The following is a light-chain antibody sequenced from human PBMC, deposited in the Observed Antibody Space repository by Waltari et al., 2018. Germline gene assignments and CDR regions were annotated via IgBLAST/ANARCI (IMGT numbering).Light chain of an antibody. Sequence: QTVVTQEPSLTVSPGGTVTLTCASSTGAVTSGHYPNWFQQKPGQAPRPLIYSTSKKHSGTPARFSGSLLGDKAALTLSGVQPEDEAEYFCLLYYRDIYWVFGGGTKLTVL. J-gene: IGLJ3*02. V-gene: IGLV7-43*01. CDR3: LLYYRDIYWV. CDR1: TGAVTSGHY. CDR2: STS.